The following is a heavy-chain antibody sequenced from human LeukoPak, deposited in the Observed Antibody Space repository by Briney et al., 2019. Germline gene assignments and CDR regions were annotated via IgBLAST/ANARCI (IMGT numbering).Heavy chain of an antibody. D-gene: IGHD4-17*01. CDR3: ARRGAVTYAFDI. CDR1: GFTFDDYG. V-gene: IGHV3-20*04. J-gene: IGHJ3*02. CDR2: INWNGGST. Sequence: PGGSLRLSCAASGFTFDDYGMSWVRQAPGKGLEWVSGINWNGGSTGYADSVKGRFTISRDNAKNTLYLQMNSLRVEDTAVYYCARRGAVTYAFDIWGQGTMVTVSS.